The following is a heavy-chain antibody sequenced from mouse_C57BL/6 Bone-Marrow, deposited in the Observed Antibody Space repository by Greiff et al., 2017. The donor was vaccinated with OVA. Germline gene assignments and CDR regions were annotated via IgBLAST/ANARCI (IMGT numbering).Heavy chain of an antibody. Sequence: QVTLKESGAELVRPGASVKLSCKASGYTFPDYYINWVKQRPGQGLEWIARIYPGSGNTYYNEKFKGKATLTAEKSSSTAYMQLSSLTSENSAVYFCARREVYYGNPYYFDYWGQGTTLTVSS. CDR3: ARREVYYGNPYYFDY. J-gene: IGHJ2*01. CDR1: GYTFPDYY. V-gene: IGHV1-76*01. D-gene: IGHD2-1*01. CDR2: IYPGSGNT.